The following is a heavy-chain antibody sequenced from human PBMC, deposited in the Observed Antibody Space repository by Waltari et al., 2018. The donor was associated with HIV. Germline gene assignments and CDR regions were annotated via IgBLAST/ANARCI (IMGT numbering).Heavy chain of an antibody. CDR2: MNDGGKP. J-gene: IGHJ2*01. CDR1: GGSFTGHY. CDR3: ARGPRPSTVTAPGWYFDL. V-gene: IGHV4-34*02. Sequence: QVDLQQWGTGLLKPSETLSRTCAVYGGSFTGHYWSWIRETPGEGLQWIGEMNDGGKPNYNPALKSRAGMTIDPSKKQFSLRLKSVTAADTGVYYCARGPRPSTVTAPGWYFDLWGRGTLVTVSS. D-gene: IGHD2-21*02.